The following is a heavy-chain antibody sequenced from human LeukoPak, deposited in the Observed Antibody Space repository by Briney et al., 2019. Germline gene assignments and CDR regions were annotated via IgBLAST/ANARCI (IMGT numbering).Heavy chain of an antibody. CDR1: GFTFSNSA. J-gene: IGHJ3*02. CDR3: VKSAGKDGYRDSFDM. CDR2: IANSGDNT. Sequence: GGSLRLSCAASGFTFSNSALNWVRQAPGKGLEWVSTIANSGDNTYYADSVKGRFTISRDNFRNTLHLQMNSLRAEDTAVYYCVKSAGKDGYRDSFDMWGQGAVVTVSS. V-gene: IGHV3-23*01. D-gene: IGHD5-24*01.